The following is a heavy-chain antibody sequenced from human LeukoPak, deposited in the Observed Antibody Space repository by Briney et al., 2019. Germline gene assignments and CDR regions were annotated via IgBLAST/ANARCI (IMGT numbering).Heavy chain of an antibody. J-gene: IGHJ4*02. CDR3: ARASAYSSSWYDGDY. Sequence: ASVKVSCKASGGTFSSYAISWVRQAPGQGLEWMGWISAYNGNTNYAQKLQGRVTMTTDTSTSTAYMELRSLRSDDTAVYYCARASAYSSSWYDGDYWGQGTLVTVSS. CDR1: GGTFSSYA. D-gene: IGHD6-13*01. CDR2: ISAYNGNT. V-gene: IGHV1-18*01.